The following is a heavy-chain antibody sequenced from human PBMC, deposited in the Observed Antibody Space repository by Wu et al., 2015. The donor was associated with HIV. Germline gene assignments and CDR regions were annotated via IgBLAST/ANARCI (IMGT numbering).Heavy chain of an antibody. J-gene: IGHJ4*02. Sequence: QVQLVQSGAEVKKPGSSVKVSCKASGGTFSSFALSWVRQAPGQGLEWVGGITPFFGAGKYAQKFQGRVTITRDEATSTAYMELSSLRSEDTALYFCARRIATAGTPFDSWGLGTMVTVSS. CDR3: ARRIATAGTPFDS. CDR1: GGTFSSFA. CDR2: ITPFFGAG. V-gene: IGHV1-69*05. D-gene: IGHD6-25*01.